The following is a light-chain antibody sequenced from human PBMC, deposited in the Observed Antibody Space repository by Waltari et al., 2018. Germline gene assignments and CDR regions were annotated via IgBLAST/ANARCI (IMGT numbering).Light chain of an antibody. CDR1: STDVGASQS. Sequence: QSALTQTASASGSPGHSITIACTGTSTDVGASQSASRYQHHPGKAPELMIYEVSNRPSGVSNRFSGFKSGNTASLTISGLQTEDEADYYCSSYTSSSVWVFGGGTKLTVL. J-gene: IGLJ3*02. V-gene: IGLV2-14*01. CDR2: EVS. CDR3: SSYTSSSVWV.